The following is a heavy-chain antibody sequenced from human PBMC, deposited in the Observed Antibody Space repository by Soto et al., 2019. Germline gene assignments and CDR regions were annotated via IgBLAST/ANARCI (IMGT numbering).Heavy chain of an antibody. CDR3: SHYNTYSSGWYSFQH. CDR2: IIPIFGTA. J-gene: IGHJ1*01. D-gene: IGHD6-19*01. V-gene: IGHV1-69*06. Sequence: QVQLVQSGAEVKKPGSSVKVYCKASGGTFSSYAISWVRQAPGQGLEWMGGIIPIFGTANYAQKFQGRVTITADKSSSTAEMELSSLRSEDTAVYYCSHYNTYSSGWYSFQHWGQGTLVTVSS. CDR1: GGTFSSYA.